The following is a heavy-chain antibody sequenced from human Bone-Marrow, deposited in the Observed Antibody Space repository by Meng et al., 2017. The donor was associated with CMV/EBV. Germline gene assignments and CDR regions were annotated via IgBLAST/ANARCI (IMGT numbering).Heavy chain of an antibody. Sequence: GGSLRLSCAASGFTFSNYGMHWVRQAPGKGLEWVAFTRFDGGTQYYVDSVKGRFTISRDNAKNSLYLQMNSLRAEDTAVYYCARDSGDPSVVTPEDSAFDIWGQGTMVTVSS. CDR2: TRFDGGTQ. J-gene: IGHJ3*02. CDR3: ARDSGDPSVVTPEDSAFDI. V-gene: IGHV3-30*02. D-gene: IGHD4-23*01. CDR1: GFTFSNYG.